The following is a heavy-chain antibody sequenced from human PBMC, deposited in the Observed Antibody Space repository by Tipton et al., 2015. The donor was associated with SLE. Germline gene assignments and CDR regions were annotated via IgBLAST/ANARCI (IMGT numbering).Heavy chain of an antibody. V-gene: IGHV4-34*09. CDR2: INHSGST. CDR1: GGSFSDYY. CDR3: ARDSDLVSRWGYGIDV. D-gene: IGHD6-19*01. J-gene: IGHJ6*02. Sequence: TLSLTCALYGGSFSDYYWSWIRQPPGKGLEWIGEINHSGSTNYNPSLKSRVIISVDMSKNQFSLRLTSVTAADTAVYYCARDSDLVSRWGYGIDVWGQGTTVAVSS.